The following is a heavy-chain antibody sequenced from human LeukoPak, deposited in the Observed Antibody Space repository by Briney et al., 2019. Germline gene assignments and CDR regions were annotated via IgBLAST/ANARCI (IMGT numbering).Heavy chain of an antibody. J-gene: IGHJ4*02. CDR1: GYTFNGYY. V-gene: IGHV1-2*02. Sequence: ASVKVSCKASGYTFNGYYIHWVRQAPGQGLEWMGWINPNSDGTNYAQKFQGRVTMTRDTSISTAYMELSRLRSDDTAVFYCATSSGWKSNIDYWGQGTLVTVSS. CDR3: ATSSGWKSNIDY. D-gene: IGHD6-19*01. CDR2: INPNSDGT.